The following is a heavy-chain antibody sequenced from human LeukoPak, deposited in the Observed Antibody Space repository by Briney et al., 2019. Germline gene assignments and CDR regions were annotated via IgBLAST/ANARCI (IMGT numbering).Heavy chain of an antibody. D-gene: IGHD6-25*01. V-gene: IGHV4-4*02. CDR1: GGSITSANW. J-gene: IGHJ6*03. CDR2: IYHTGNT. Sequence: SGTLSLTCAVSGGSITSANWWSWVRQSPGKGLEWIGEIYHTGNTNYNPSLNSRVSISLDTSKNQFSLRLTSVTAADTAVYFCARDANGSDLHYYHMDVWGKGTTVTVS. CDR3: ARDANGSDLHYYHMDV.